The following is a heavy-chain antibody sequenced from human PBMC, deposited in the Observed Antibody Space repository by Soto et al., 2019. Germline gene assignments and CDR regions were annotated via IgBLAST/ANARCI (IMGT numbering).Heavy chain of an antibody. CDR1: GFTFGDYA. CDR3: TVYYGSGSYYKGNYYYYMDV. Sequence: GGSLRLSCTASGFTFGDYAMSWFRQAPGKGLEWVGFIRSKAYGGTTEYAASVKGRFTISRDDSKSIAYLQMNSLKTEDTAVYYCTVYYGSGSYYKGNYYYYMDVWGKGTTVTVSS. V-gene: IGHV3-49*03. D-gene: IGHD3-10*01. CDR2: IRSKAYGGTT. J-gene: IGHJ6*03.